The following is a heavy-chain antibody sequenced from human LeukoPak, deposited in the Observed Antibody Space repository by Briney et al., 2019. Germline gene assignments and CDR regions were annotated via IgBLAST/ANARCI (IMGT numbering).Heavy chain of an antibody. Sequence: GESLKISCRGSGYSFTSYWIGWVRQMPGKGLEWMGIIYPGDSDTRYSPSFQGQVTISADKSLTTAYLQWSSLKASDTAMYYCARGRDYSNSGAYYTPPYPLQHWDQGTLVTVSS. CDR1: GYSFTSYW. CDR2: IYPGDSDT. CDR3: ARGRDYSNSGAYYTPPYPLQH. V-gene: IGHV5-51*01. J-gene: IGHJ1*01. D-gene: IGHD3-22*01.